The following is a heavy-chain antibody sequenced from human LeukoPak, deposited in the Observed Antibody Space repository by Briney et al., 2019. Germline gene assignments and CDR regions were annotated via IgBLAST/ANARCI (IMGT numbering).Heavy chain of an antibody. CDR3: ARDVKATMVRGVDWFDP. D-gene: IGHD3-10*01. CDR2: ISAYNGNT. J-gene: IGHJ5*02. V-gene: IGHV1-18*01. CDR1: GYTFTSYG. Sequence: GASVKVSCKASGYTFTSYGISWVRQAPGQGLEWMGWISAYNGNTNYAQKFQGRVTITADESTSTAYMELSSLRSEDTAVYYCARDVKATMVRGVDWFDPWGQGTLVTVSS.